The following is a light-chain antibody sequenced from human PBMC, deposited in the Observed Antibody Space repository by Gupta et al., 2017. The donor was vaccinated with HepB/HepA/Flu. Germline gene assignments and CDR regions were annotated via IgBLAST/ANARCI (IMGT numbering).Light chain of an antibody. J-gene: IGKJ1*01. Sequence: EIVLTQSPGTLSLSPGERATLSCRASQSVSSTYLAWYQQKPGKAPRLLIYGASSRATGIPDGFSGRGYETDFTLTSSRREYEDFAVYYAHQDCSSWAFGQGTKVEIK. CDR2: GAS. CDR1: QSVSSTY. V-gene: IGKV3-20*01. CDR3: HQDCSSWA.